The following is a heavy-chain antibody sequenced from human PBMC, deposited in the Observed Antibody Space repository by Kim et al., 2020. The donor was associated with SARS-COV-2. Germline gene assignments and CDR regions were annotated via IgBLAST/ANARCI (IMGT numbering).Heavy chain of an antibody. D-gene: IGHD3-22*01. CDR3: ARSSFDYYDSSGYYLFDY. V-gene: IGHV4-34*01. Sequence: KSRVTISVDTSKNQCSLKLSSVTAADTAVYYCARSSFDYYDSSGYYLFDYWGQGTLVTVSS. J-gene: IGHJ4*02.